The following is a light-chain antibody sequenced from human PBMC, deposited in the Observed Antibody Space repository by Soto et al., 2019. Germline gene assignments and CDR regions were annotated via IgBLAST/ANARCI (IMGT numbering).Light chain of an antibody. CDR3: QQRSNWPIT. Sequence: EIVLTQSPATLSLSPGESATLSCRTSQSVSKYFAWYQQKPGRAPRLLIYDASSRATGIPARFIGSGSGTDFTLTISSLEPEDFAIYYCQQRSNWPITFCQGTRLEIK. CDR2: DAS. V-gene: IGKV3-11*01. CDR1: QSVSKY. J-gene: IGKJ5*01.